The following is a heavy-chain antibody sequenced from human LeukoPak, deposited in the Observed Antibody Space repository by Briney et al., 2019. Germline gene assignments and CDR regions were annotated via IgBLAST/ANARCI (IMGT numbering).Heavy chain of an antibody. V-gene: IGHV3-30*18. CDR1: GFTFSSYG. D-gene: IGHD2-15*01. CDR3: AKDGGYCSGGSCSGGFDP. CDR2: ISYDGSNK. Sequence: PGRSLRLSCAASGFTFSSYGMHWVRQAPGKGLEWVAVISYDGSNKYYADSVKGRFTISRDNSKNTLYLQMNSLRAEDTAVYYCAKDGGYCSGGSCSGGFDPWGQGTLVTVSS. J-gene: IGHJ5*02.